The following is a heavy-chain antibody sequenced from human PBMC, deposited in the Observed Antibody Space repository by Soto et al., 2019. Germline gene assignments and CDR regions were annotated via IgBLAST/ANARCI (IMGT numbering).Heavy chain of an antibody. CDR2: ISAHNGKT. D-gene: IGHD2-15*01. CDR3: ASVAAVVPATISYYGREV. V-gene: IGHV1-18*01. J-gene: IGHJ6*04. CDR1: GYTFTSYC. Sequence: ASVKVSCKASGYTFTSYCISLVRQAPGQGLEWVGWISAHNGKTNYVQKLQGRVTMTTDTSTSTAYMEMRSLRSDDTAVYYCASVAAVVPATISYYGREVWGIGTRVTVSS.